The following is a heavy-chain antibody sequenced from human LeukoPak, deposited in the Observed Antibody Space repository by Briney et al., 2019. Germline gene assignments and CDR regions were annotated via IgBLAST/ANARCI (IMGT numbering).Heavy chain of an antibody. CDR1: GYTFTGYY. Sequence: ASVKVSCKASGYTFTGYYMHWVRQAPGQGLEWMGWINPNSGGTNYAQKFQGRVTMTRDTSISTAYMELSRLRSDDTAVYYCAGDLKVGATAIPGYWGQGTLVTVSS. CDR2: INPNSGGT. J-gene: IGHJ4*02. V-gene: IGHV1-2*02. CDR3: AGDLKVGATAIPGY. D-gene: IGHD1-26*01.